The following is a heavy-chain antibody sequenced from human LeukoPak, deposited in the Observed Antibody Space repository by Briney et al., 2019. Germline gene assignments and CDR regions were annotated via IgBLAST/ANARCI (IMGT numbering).Heavy chain of an antibody. CDR1: GYIFTGYY. CDR3: ARVEVVQSAAGNWFDP. J-gene: IGHJ5*02. CDR2: INAENGGT. V-gene: IGHV1-2*02. Sequence: ASVKVSCMASGYIFTGYYMHWLRQAPGPGLEWPGWINAENGGTNYAQKFQCTDTMTSATSITTGNMELSRLRSGDTAAYYGARVEVVQSAAGNWFDPWGQGTLVTVSS. D-gene: IGHD2-15*01.